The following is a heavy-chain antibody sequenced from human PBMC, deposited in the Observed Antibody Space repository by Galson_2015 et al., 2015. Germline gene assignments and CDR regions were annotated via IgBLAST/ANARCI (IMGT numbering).Heavy chain of an antibody. CDR1: RFTFSSYG. V-gene: IGHV3-33*06. CDR3: AKDQGFGELSEYVLSY. D-gene: IGHD3-16*02. CDR2: IWYDGSNK. J-gene: IGHJ4*01. Sequence: SLRLSCAASRFTFSSYGMHWVRQAPGKGLEWVAVIWYDGSNKYYADSVKGRFTISRDNSKNTLYLQMNSLRAEDTAVYYCAKDQGFGELSEYVLSYWGRGTIVTVSS.